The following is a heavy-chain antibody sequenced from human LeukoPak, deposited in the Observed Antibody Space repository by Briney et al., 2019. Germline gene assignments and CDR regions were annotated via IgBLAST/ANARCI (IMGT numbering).Heavy chain of an antibody. CDR3: ARDGWGTGTTRSYYYYYMDV. V-gene: IGHV1-46*01. CDR2: INPSGGST. CDR1: GYTFTSYY. Sequence: GASVKVSCKASGYTFTSYYMHWVRQAPGQGLEWMGIINPSGGSTTYAQKFQGRVTMTRDTSTSTVYMELNSLRSEDTAVYYCARDGWGTGTTRSYYYYYMDVWGKGTTVTISS. D-gene: IGHD1-1*01. J-gene: IGHJ6*03.